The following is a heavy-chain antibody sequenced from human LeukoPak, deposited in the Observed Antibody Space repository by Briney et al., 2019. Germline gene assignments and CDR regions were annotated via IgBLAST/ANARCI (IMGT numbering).Heavy chain of an antibody. CDR1: GYTFTSYG. Sequence: ASVKVSCKAPGYTFTSYGISWVRQAPGQGLEWMGWISAYNGNTNYAQKLKGRVTMTTDTSTSTAYMELRSLRSDDTAVYYCARARAIIVGAANFDYWGQGTLVTVSS. CDR3: ARARAIIVGAANFDY. J-gene: IGHJ4*02. CDR2: ISAYNGNT. V-gene: IGHV1-18*01. D-gene: IGHD1-26*01.